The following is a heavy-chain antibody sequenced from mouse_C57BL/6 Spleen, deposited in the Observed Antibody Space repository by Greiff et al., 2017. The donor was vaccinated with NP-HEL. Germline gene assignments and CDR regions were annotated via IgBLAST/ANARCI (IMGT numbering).Heavy chain of an antibody. D-gene: IGHD5-1*01. CDR2: INSDGGST. CDR1: EYEFPSHD. V-gene: IGHV5-2*01. CDR3: AGAVPMYWYLDV. Sequence: EVQGVESGGGLVQPGESLKLSCESNEYEFPSHDMSWVRKAPEKRLELVAAINSDGGSTYYPDTMERRFIISRDNTKKALYLQMSSLRSEDTALYYCAGAVPMYWYLDVWGTGTTVTVSS. J-gene: IGHJ1*03.